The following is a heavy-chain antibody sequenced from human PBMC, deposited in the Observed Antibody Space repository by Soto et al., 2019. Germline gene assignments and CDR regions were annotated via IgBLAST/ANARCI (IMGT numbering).Heavy chain of an antibody. Sequence: QVQLVQSGAEVKKPGASVKVSCKASGYTFTSYGISWVRQAPGQGLEWMGWISAYNGNTNYAQKLQGRVTMTRDTSTSTAYRELRSLRSDDTAVYYCERDAQGVFLHYWGQGTLVTVSS. D-gene: IGHD3-16*01. CDR1: GYTFTSYG. J-gene: IGHJ4*02. CDR2: ISAYNGNT. V-gene: IGHV1-18*01. CDR3: ERDAQGVFLHY.